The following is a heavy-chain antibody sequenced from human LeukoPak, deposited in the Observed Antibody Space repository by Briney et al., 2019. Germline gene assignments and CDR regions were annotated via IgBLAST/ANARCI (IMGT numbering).Heavy chain of an antibody. CDR2: IHYSGST. D-gene: IGHD2-21*02. V-gene: IGHV4-31*03. CDR1: GGSISSGGYY. Sequence: SETLSLTCTVSGGSISSGGYYWSWIRQHPGKGLEWIVYIHYSGSTYYNPSLKSRVTISVDTSKNQFSLKLSSVTAADTAVYYCAASIVVVTADDAFDIWGQGTMVTVSS. J-gene: IGHJ3*02. CDR3: AASIVVVTADDAFDI.